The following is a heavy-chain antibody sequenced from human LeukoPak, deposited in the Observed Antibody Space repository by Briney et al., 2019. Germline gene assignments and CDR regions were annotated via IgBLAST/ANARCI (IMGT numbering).Heavy chain of an antibody. V-gene: IGHV3-33*01. CDR2: IWYDGSNK. D-gene: IGHD2/OR15-2a*01. CDR1: GFTFSSYG. J-gene: IGHJ6*02. Sequence: GGSLRLSCAASGFTFSSYGMHWARQAPGKGLEWVAVIWYDGSNKYYADSVKGRFTISRDNSKNTLYLQMNSLRAEDTAVYYCARDKIVNYYYYGMDVWSQGTTVTVSS. CDR3: ARDKIVNYYYYGMDV.